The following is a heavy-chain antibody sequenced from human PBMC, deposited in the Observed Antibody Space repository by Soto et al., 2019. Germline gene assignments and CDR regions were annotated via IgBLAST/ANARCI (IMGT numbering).Heavy chain of an antibody. V-gene: IGHV3-23*01. CDR1: GFTFSSYA. D-gene: IGHD3-3*01. CDR3: AKEPLRFLEWLSPGVLDGMDV. J-gene: IGHJ6*02. Sequence: GGCLRLSCADSGFTFSSYALSWVRQAPGTGLEWVSSISGSGGGTYYADSVKGRFTFSRDNSKNTLYLQMNSLRAEDTAVYYCAKEPLRFLEWLSPGVLDGMDVWGQGTTVTVSS. CDR2: ISGSGGGT.